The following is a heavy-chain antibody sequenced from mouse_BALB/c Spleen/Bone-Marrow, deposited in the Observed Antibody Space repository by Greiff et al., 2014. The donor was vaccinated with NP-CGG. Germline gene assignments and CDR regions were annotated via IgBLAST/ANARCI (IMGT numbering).Heavy chain of an antibody. V-gene: IGHV1-82*01. J-gene: IGHJ1*01. CDR3: ARRRAFITTVVDYFDV. CDR1: GYVFSNSW. Sequence: QVQLKDSGPELVKPGASVKISCKASGYVFSNSWMNWVKQRPGEGLEWIGRIYPGDGDSNYNGKFKGKATLTADNSSSTAYLQLSSLTSVDSAVYFCARRRAFITTVVDYFDVWGAGTTVTVSS. D-gene: IGHD1-1*01. CDR2: IYPGDGDS.